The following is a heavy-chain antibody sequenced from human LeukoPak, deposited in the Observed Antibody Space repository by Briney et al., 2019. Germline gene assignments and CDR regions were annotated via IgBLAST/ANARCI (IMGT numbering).Heavy chain of an antibody. CDR1: GFTVSSNY. V-gene: IGHV3-53*01. CDR2: IYSGGST. J-gene: IGHJ5*02. Sequence: PGGSLRLSCAASGFTVSSNYMSWVRQAPGKGLEWVSVIYSGGSTYYADSVKGRFTISRDNSKNTLYLQMNSLRAEDTAVYYCTTDTGGDTAMAWGQGTLVTVSS. D-gene: IGHD5-18*01. CDR3: TTDTGGDTAMA.